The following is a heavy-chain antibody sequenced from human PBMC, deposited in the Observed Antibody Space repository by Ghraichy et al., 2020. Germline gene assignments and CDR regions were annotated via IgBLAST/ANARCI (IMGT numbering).Heavy chain of an antibody. D-gene: IGHD3-22*01. CDR3: ARNMGHYYDSIAYSSDWFDL. V-gene: IGHV4-59*01. Sequence: SETLSLTCRVAGGSISNYYWSWIRQSPGKGLEWIGYIYHSGRTTYNPSLKSRVIISVDTSKTQFSLKLSSVTAADTAVYYCARNMGHYYDSIAYSSDWFDLWGQGTLVTVSS. J-gene: IGHJ5*02. CDR2: IYHSGRT. CDR1: GGSISNYY.